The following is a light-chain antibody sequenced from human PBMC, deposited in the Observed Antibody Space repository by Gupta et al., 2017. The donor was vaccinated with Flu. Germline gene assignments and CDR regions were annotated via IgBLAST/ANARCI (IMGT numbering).Light chain of an antibody. CDR3: QQDGNTPHT. CDR2: WAS. CDR1: QSLLYGSNNKNY. Sequence: DIVMTQSPDSLSVSLGERATIKCKSSQSLLYGSNNKNYLSWFQQKPGQPPKLLIYWASTRESGVPDRFSGSGSGTDFTLTISSLRAEDVAVYYCQQDGNTPHTFGQGTKVEIK. V-gene: IGKV4-1*01. J-gene: IGKJ1*01.